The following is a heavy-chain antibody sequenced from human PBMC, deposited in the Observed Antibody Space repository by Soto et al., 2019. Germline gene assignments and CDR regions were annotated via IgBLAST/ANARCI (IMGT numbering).Heavy chain of an antibody. CDR1: GGSISSSSYY. V-gene: IGHV4-39*01. D-gene: IGHD6-13*01. CDR2: IYYSGST. CDR3: ARQGSGIAAAGTGGNWFDP. J-gene: IGHJ5*02. Sequence: QLQLQESGPGLVKPSETLSLTCTVSGGSISSSSYYWGWIRQPPGKGLEWIGSIYYSGSTYYNPSLKSRVTISVDTSKNQFSLKLSSVTAADTAVYYCARQGSGIAAAGTGGNWFDPWGQGTLVTVSS.